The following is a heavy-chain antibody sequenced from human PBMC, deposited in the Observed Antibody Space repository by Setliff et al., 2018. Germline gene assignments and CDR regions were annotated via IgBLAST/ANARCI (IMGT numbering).Heavy chain of an antibody. J-gene: IGHJ4*02. CDR2: IIPVLDIT. D-gene: IGHD3-22*01. CDR1: GGPLNSFS. Sequence: ASVKVSCKASGGPLNSFSFSWVRQAPGQGLEWMGRIIPVLDITRYSQKFQGRVTITADKSTGIIYMELNSLRSDDTAVYYCARHPPPPNYFDIGALDSWGQGTLVTVSS. CDR3: ARHPPPPNYFDIGALDS. V-gene: IGHV1-69*02.